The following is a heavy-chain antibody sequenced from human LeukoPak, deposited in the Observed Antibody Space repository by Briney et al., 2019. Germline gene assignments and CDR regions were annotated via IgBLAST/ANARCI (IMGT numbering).Heavy chain of an antibody. CDR3: ARDLSGRYEFDY. V-gene: IGHV1-2*02. J-gene: IGHJ4*02. CDR1: GYTLTDYY. CDR2: INPNSGGT. D-gene: IGHD1-26*01. Sequence: GASAKVSCKASGYTLTDYYMHLVRQAPGQRLEWMGWINPNSGGTNYAQKFQGRVTMTRDTSISTAYMELSRLRTDDTAVYYCARDLSGRYEFDYWGQGTLVTVSA.